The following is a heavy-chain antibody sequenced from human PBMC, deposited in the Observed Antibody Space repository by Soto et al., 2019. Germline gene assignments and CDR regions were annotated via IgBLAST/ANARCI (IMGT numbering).Heavy chain of an antibody. CDR3: ASGGSYYIPPLGYFDY. CDR1: GFTFSSYA. V-gene: IGHV3-23*01. CDR2: ISGSGGST. J-gene: IGHJ4*02. D-gene: IGHD1-26*01. Sequence: GGSLRLSCAASGFTFSSYAMSWVRQAPGKGLEWVSAISGSGGSTYYADSVKGRFTISRDNSKNTLYLQMNSLRAEDTAVYYCASGGSYYIPPLGYFDYWGQGTLVTVSS.